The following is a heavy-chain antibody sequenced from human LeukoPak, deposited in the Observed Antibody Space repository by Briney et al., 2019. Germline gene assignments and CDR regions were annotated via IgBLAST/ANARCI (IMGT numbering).Heavy chain of an antibody. J-gene: IGHJ4*02. CDR2: INKDGGEK. Sequence: GGSLRLSCAPSGFSFSTYWMSWVRQAPGKGLEWVANINKDGGEKYYVDSVKGRFTISRDNAKNSLYLQMNSLRADDTAVYYCVKDSPPRYSGSPPAYWGQGTLVTVSS. D-gene: IGHD1-26*01. V-gene: IGHV3-7*03. CDR3: VKDSPPRYSGSPPAY. CDR1: GFSFSTYW.